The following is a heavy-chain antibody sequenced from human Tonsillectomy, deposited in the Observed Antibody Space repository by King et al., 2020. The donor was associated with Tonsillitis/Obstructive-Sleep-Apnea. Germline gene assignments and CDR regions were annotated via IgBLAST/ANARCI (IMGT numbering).Heavy chain of an antibody. CDR1: GYIFTNHW. CDR3: ARQGFYGDYIHPPDY. J-gene: IGHJ4*02. Sequence: QLVQSGAEVKKPGGSLKISCKGSGYIFTNHWIGWVRQMPGKGLEWMGIIYPSDSDTTYSPSFQGQVTISTDKSINTAYLQWSSLQASDSAMYYCARQGFYGDYIHPPDYGGQGTLVTVSS. CDR2: IYPSDSDT. D-gene: IGHD4-17*01. V-gene: IGHV5-51*01.